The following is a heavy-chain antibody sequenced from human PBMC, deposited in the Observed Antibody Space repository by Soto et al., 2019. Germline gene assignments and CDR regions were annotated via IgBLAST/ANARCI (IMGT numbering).Heavy chain of an antibody. CDR2: IYWDHDK. D-gene: IGHD6-19*01. CDR3: AHSKVAGRKDHYFGY. J-gene: IGHJ4*02. V-gene: IGHV2-5*02. Sequence: QITLKESGPTLVKPTQTLTLTCTFSGFSLTTSGVGVGWIRQPPGKALERLALIYWDHDKRYSPSLQSRLTITRDTSKNQVVLTMTNMDPVDTATHYCAHSKVAGRKDHYFGYWGQGTLVTVSS. CDR1: GFSLTTSGVG.